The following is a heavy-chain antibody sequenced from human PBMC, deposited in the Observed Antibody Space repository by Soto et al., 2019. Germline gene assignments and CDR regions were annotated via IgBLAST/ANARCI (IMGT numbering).Heavy chain of an antibody. Sequence: QVQLVQSGAEVKEPGSSVKVSCKATGDLFNNYAFNWVRQAPGQGLEWMGRISPRFSTTNYAQKFQSRVTVGPDELTTTLYLAVSNLESEDTAMYSCAASPSVAAAAYFKFWGQETLVTASP. CDR2: ISPRFSTT. D-gene: IGHD2-2*01. CDR1: GDLFNNYA. CDR3: AASPSVAAAAYFKF. V-gene: IGHV1-69*01. J-gene: IGHJ4*02.